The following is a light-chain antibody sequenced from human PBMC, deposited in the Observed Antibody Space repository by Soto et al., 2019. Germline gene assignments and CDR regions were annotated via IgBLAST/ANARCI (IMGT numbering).Light chain of an antibody. CDR1: SSDVGGYNY. Sequence: QSALTQPASVSGSPGQSITISCTGTSSDVGGYNYVSWYQQHPGKAPKLMIYEVNNRPSGVSNRFSGSKSGNTASLSISGLQDEDDADYYCNSYTSSRTLVFGGGTKLTVL. CDR2: EVN. V-gene: IGLV2-14*01. CDR3: NSYTSSRTLV. J-gene: IGLJ3*02.